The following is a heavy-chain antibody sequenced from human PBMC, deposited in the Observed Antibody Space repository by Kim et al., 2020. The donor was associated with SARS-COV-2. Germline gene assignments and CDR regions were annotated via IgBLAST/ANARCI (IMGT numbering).Heavy chain of an antibody. J-gene: IGHJ6*02. CDR3: ARDGPAYYYDSSGYYGAYGMDV. Sequence: SETLSLTCTVSGGSISSSSYYWGWIRQPPGKGLEWIGSIYYSGSTYYNPSLKSRVTISVDTSKNQFSLKLSSVTTADTAVYYCARDGPAYYYDSSGYYGAYGMDVGGQGTTVTVSS. D-gene: IGHD3-22*01. V-gene: IGHV4-39*07. CDR1: GGSISSSSYY. CDR2: IYYSGST.